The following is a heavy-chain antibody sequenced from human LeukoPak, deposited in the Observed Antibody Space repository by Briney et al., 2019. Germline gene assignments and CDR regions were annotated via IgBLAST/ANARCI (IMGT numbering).Heavy chain of an antibody. CDR1: GYTFTNYA. J-gene: IGHJ3*02. D-gene: IGHD3-3*01. CDR3: ARATLRFLEWLLSTPAETDAFDI. Sequence: GASVKVSCKASGYTFTNYAMNWVRQAPGQGLEWMGWISAYNGNTNYAQKLQGRVTMTTDTSTSTAYMELRSLRSDDTAVYYCARATLRFLEWLLSTPAETDAFDIWGQGTMVTVSS. CDR2: ISAYNGNT. V-gene: IGHV1-18*01.